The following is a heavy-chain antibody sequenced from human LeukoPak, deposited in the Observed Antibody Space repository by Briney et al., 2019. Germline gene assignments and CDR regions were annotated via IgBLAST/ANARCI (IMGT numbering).Heavy chain of an antibody. CDR3: AFYYYDSSGYPY. Sequence: GGSLRLSCAASGFTFSSYSMNWVRQAPGKGLEWVSSISSSSSYIYYADSVKGRFTISRDNAKSSLYLQMNSLRAEDTAVYYCAFYYYDSSGYPYWGQGTLVTVSS. CDR2: ISSSSSYI. D-gene: IGHD3-22*01. V-gene: IGHV3-21*01. J-gene: IGHJ4*02. CDR1: GFTFSSYS.